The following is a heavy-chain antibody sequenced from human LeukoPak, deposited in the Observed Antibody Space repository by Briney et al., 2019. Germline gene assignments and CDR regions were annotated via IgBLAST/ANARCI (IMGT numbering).Heavy chain of an antibody. CDR2: INHSGST. D-gene: IGHD5-18*01. CDR1: GGSFSGYY. CDR3: ARISSYGYLGFDY. Sequence: PSETLSLTCAVYGGSFSGYYWSWIRQPPGKGLEWIGEINHSGSTNYNPSLKSRVTISVDTSKNQFSLKLSSVTAADTAVYYCARISSYGYLGFDYWGQGTLVTVSS. V-gene: IGHV4-34*01. J-gene: IGHJ4*02.